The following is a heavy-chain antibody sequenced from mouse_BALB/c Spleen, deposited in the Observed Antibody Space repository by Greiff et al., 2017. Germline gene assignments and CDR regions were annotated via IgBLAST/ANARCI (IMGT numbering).Heavy chain of an antibody. J-gene: IGHJ2*01. D-gene: IGHD1-1*01. V-gene: IGHV1-80*01. CDR2: IYPGDGDT. Sequence: QVQLKESGAELVRPGSSVKISCKASGYAFSSYWMNWVKQRPGQGLEWIGQIYPGDGDTNYNGKFKGKATLTADKSSSTAYMQLSSLTSEDSAVYFCARRDYYGSSFDYWGQGTTLTVSS. CDR3: ARRDYYGSSFDY. CDR1: GYAFSSYW.